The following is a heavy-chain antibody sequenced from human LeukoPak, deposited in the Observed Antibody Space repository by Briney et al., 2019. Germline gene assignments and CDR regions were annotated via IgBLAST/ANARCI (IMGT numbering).Heavy chain of an antibody. Sequence: GRSLRLSCAASGFTFDDYAMHWVQQAPGKGLEWVSGISWNSGSIGYADSVKGRFTISRDNAKNSLYLQMNSLRAEDTALYYCARGPYYDSSGYYYWGQGTLVTVSS. CDR2: ISWNSGSI. CDR1: GFTFDDYA. CDR3: ARGPYYDSSGYYY. D-gene: IGHD3-22*01. J-gene: IGHJ4*02. V-gene: IGHV3-9*01.